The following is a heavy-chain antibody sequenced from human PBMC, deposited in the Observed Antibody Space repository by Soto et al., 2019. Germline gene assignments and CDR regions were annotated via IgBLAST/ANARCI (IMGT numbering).Heavy chain of an antibody. D-gene: IGHD2-15*01. Sequence: ASVKVSCKASGYTFTSYAMHWVRQAPGQRLEWMGWINAGNGNTKYSQKFQGRVTITRDTSASTAYMELSSLRSEDTAVYYCARDREDIAVVVAATRLNWFDPWGQGTLVTVSS. CDR3: ARDREDIAVVVAATRLNWFDP. CDR1: GYTFTSYA. J-gene: IGHJ5*02. V-gene: IGHV1-3*01. CDR2: INAGNGNT.